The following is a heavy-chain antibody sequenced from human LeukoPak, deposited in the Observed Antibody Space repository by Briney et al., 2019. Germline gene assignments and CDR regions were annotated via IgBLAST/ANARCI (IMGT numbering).Heavy chain of an antibody. CDR1: GFTFSSYS. Sequence: GGSLSLSCAASGFTFSSYSMNWVRQAPGKGLEWVSYISSSSSTIYYADSVKGRFTISRDNAENSLYLQMNSLRAEDTAVYYCARVGSSSSGNKNDYWGQGTLVTVSS. J-gene: IGHJ4*02. V-gene: IGHV3-48*04. D-gene: IGHD6-6*01. CDR3: ARVGSSSSGNKNDY. CDR2: ISSSSSTI.